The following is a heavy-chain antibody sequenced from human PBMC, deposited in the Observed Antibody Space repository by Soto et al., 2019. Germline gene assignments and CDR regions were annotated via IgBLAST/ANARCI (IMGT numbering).Heavy chain of an antibody. CDR2: INSDGSST. CDR1: GFTFSSYW. Sequence: GSLRLSCAASGFTFSSYWMHWVRQAPGKGLVWVSRINSDGSSTSYADSVKGRFTISRDNAKNTLYLQMNSLRAEDTAVYYCAREQGRGYSYGYVDYWGQGTLVTVSS. J-gene: IGHJ4*02. CDR3: AREQGRGYSYGYVDY. V-gene: IGHV3-74*01. D-gene: IGHD5-18*01.